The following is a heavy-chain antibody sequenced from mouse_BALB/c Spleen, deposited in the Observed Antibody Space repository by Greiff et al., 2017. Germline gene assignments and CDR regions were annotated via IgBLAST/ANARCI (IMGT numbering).Heavy chain of an antibody. J-gene: IGHJ2*01. CDR3: ARRTATNYFDY. CDR2: ISSGSSTI. D-gene: IGHD1-2*01. CDR1: GFTFSSFG. V-gene: IGHV5-17*02. Sequence: VQLQQSGGGLVQPGGSRKLSCAASGFTFSSFGMHWVRQAPEKGLEWVAYISSGSSTIYYADTVKGRFTISRDNPKNTLFLQMTSLRSEDTAMYYCARRTATNYFDYWGQGTTLTVSS.